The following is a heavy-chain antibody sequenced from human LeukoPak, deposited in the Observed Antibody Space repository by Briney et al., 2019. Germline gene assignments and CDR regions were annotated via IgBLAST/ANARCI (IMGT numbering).Heavy chain of an antibody. CDR3: AKSMRPSSLDAFDI. V-gene: IGHV3-9*01. J-gene: IGHJ3*02. CDR1: GFTFDDYA. CDR2: ISWNSGSI. Sequence: GGSLRLSCAASGFTFDDYAMHWVRQAPGKDLEWVSGISWNSGSIGYADSVKGRFTISRDNAKNSLYLQMNSLRAEDTALYYCAKSMRPSSLDAFDIWGQGTMVTVSS. D-gene: IGHD6-13*01.